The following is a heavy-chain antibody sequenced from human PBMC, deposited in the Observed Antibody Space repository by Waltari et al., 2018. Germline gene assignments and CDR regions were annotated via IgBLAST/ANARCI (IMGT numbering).Heavy chain of an antibody. Sequence: QVQLVQSGAEVKKPGASVKVSCKASGSTFTGYYIHWVRQAPGQGLEWMGRINPNSGGTNYAQKFQGRVTMTRDTSISTAYMELSRLRSDDTAVYYCARGYYYDSSGYYSWGYWGQGTLVTVSS. CDR3: ARGYYYDSSGYYSWGY. CDR2: INPNSGGT. J-gene: IGHJ4*02. V-gene: IGHV1-2*06. CDR1: GSTFTGYY. D-gene: IGHD3-22*01.